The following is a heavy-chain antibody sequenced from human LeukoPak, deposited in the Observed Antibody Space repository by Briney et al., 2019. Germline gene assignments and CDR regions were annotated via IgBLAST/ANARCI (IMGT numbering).Heavy chain of an antibody. J-gene: IGHJ4*02. D-gene: IGHD3-16*01. CDR2: ISSSSSYI. CDR1: GFTFSNYG. V-gene: IGHV3-21*01. Sequence: KAGGSLRLSCVASGFTFSNYGMNWVRQAPGKGLEWVSSISSSSSYIKYADSVKGRFTVSRDNAKKSLYLQMSNLRAEDTAVYYCAIVAGGDPFDYWGQGTLVTVSS. CDR3: AIVAGGDPFDY.